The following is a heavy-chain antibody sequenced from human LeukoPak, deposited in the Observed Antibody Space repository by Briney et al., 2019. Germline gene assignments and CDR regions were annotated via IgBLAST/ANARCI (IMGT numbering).Heavy chain of an antibody. Sequence: SETLSLTCAVYGGSFSGYFWTWIRQPPGKGLEWIGEINHRGSTNYNPSLKSRVTISEDTSKNQFSLKLSSVTAADTAVYYCARGGRETSGLYNPLRFDSWGQGTVVTVSS. CDR1: GGSFSGYF. CDR3: ARGGRETSGLYNPLRFDS. V-gene: IGHV4-34*01. D-gene: IGHD6-25*01. J-gene: IGHJ4*02. CDR2: INHRGST.